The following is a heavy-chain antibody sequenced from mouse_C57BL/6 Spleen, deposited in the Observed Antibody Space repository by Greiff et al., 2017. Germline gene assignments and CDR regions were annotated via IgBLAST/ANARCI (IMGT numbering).Heavy chain of an antibody. D-gene: IGHD3-2*02. CDR2: ISDGGSYT. Sequence: EVKLVESGGGLVKPGGSLKLSCAASGFTFSSYAMSWVRQTPEKRLEWVATISDGGSYTYYPDTVKGRFTICRDNAKNNLYLQMSHLKSEDTAMYYCARVQGDRAWFAYWGQGTLVTVSA. CDR1: GFTFSSYA. V-gene: IGHV5-4*03. CDR3: ARVQGDRAWFAY. J-gene: IGHJ3*01.